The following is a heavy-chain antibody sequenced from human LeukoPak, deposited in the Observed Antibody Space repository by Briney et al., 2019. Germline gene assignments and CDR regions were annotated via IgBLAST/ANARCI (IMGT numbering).Heavy chain of an antibody. CDR3: ARRGYSSGWDSVSDAFDI. Sequence: SETLSLTCNVSGGSISSSSYYWGWIRQPPGKGLEWIGSIYYSGSTYYNPSLKSRVTISVDTSKNQFSLKLSSVTAADTAVYYCARRGYSSGWDSVSDAFDIWGQGTMVTVSS. CDR1: GGSISSSSYY. V-gene: IGHV4-39*01. D-gene: IGHD6-19*01. J-gene: IGHJ3*02. CDR2: IYYSGST.